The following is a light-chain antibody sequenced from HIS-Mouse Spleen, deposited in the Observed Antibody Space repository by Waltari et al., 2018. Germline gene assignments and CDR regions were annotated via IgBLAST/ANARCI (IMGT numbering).Light chain of an antibody. V-gene: IGLV2-8*01. CDR3: SSYAGSNNPLYV. CDR2: EVS. J-gene: IGLJ1*01. CDR1: SSDVGGYNY. Sequence: QSALTQPPSASGSPGQSVTISCTGTSSDVGGYNYVSWYQQHPGKAPKRMIYEVSKRPSGVPDRFSGSKSGNTASLTVSVLQAEDEADYYCSSYAGSNNPLYVFGTGTKVTVL.